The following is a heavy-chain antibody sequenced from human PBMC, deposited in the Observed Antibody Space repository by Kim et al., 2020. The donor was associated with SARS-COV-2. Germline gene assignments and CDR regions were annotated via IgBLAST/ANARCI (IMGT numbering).Heavy chain of an antibody. CDR2: TYYRSKWYN. V-gene: IGHV6-1*01. J-gene: IGHJ6*02. Sequence: SQTLSLTCAISGDSVSSNSAAWNWIRQSPSRGLEWLGRTYYRSKWYNDYAVSVKSRITINPDTSKNQFSLQLNSVTPEDTAVYYCARDLEVSSCSSTSCPPDYYYGMDVWGQGTTVTVSS. D-gene: IGHD2-2*01. CDR3: ARDLEVSSCSSTSCPPDYYYGMDV. CDR1: GDSVSSNSAA.